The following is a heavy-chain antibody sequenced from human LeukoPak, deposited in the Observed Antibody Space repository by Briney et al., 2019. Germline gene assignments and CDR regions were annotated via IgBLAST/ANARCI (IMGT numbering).Heavy chain of an antibody. CDR2: ISSSSSYI. D-gene: IGHD3-10*01. CDR3: AKGFVYPHDAFDI. J-gene: IGHJ3*02. CDR1: GFTFSSYS. V-gene: IGHV3-21*04. Sequence: GGSLRLSCAASGFTFSSYSMNWVRQAPGKGLEWVSSISSSSSYIYYADSVKGRFTISRDNAKNSLYLQMNSLRAEDTAVYYCAKGFVYPHDAFDIWGQGTMVTVSS.